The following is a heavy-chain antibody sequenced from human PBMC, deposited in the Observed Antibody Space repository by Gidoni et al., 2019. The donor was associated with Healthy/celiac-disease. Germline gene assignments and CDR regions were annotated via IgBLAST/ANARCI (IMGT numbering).Heavy chain of an antibody. Sequence: QVQLQQWGAGLLKPSETLSLTCAVYGGSFSGYYWCWIRQPPGKGLEWIGEINQSGSTNYNPSLKSRVTISVDTSKNQFSLKLSSVTAADTAVYYCARGSRGPVGNWFDPWGQGTLVTVSS. CDR3: ARGSRGPVGNWFDP. CDR1: GGSFSGYY. D-gene: IGHD3-10*01. V-gene: IGHV4-34*01. J-gene: IGHJ5*02. CDR2: INQSGST.